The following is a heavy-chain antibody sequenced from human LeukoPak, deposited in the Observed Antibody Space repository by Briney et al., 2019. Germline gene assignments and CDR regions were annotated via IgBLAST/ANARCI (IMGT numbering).Heavy chain of an antibody. CDR2: MYQSGST. CDR3: ARVSSSWYKDWYFDL. CDR1: GYSISSGYY. V-gene: IGHV4-38-2*02. D-gene: IGHD6-13*01. J-gene: IGHJ2*01. Sequence: SETLSLTCTVSGYSISSGYYWGWIRQPPGKGLEWIGSMYQSGSTYYNPSLKSRVTMSLDTSKNQFSLKLSSVTAADTAVYYCARVSSSWYKDWYFDLWGRGTLVTVSS.